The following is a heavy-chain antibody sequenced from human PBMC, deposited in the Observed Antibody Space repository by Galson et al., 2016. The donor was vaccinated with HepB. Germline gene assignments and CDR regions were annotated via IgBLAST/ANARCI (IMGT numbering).Heavy chain of an antibody. CDR1: GYNFTSHW. D-gene: IGHD1-1*01. J-gene: IGHJ4*02. V-gene: IGHV5-51*01. CDR3: VRRAGTTWGLDN. Sequence: QSGAEVKKPGESLKISCKGSGYNFTSHWIGWVRRRPGKGLEWMGIIFPADSDIGISPSLQGQVTISADRSITTAYLQWNSLTSPDTGMYYCVRRAGTTWGLDNWGQGTLVTVAS. CDR2: IFPADSDI.